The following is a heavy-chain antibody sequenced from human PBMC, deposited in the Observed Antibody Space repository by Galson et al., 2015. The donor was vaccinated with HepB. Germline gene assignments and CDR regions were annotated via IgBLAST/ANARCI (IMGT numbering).Heavy chain of an antibody. V-gene: IGHV3-23*01. CDR1: GFTFSSYA. D-gene: IGHD3-10*01. CDR3: AKDRAGMAGAMDY. J-gene: IGHJ4*02. Sequence: SLRLSCAASGFTFSSYAMSWVRQAPGKGLEWVSAISGSGGSTYYADSVKGRFTISRDSSKNTLYLQMNSLRAEDTAVYYCAKDRAGMAGAMDYWGQGTLVTVSS. CDR2: ISGSGGST.